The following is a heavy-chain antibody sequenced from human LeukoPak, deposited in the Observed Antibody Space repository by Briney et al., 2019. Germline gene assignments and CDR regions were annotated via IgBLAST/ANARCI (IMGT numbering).Heavy chain of an antibody. Sequence: GGSLRLSCAASGFAFDRFTIHWVRQTPGKGLEWVSLINRRGHTFYADSVKGRFTISRDNSRNSVFLQMNSLRPEDTALYHCAKEVDCPSDCLFFHSWGQGTLVTVSS. V-gene: IGHV3-43*01. J-gene: IGHJ4*02. CDR1: GFAFDRFT. CDR2: INRRGHT. CDR3: AKEVDCPSDCLFFHS. D-gene: IGHD2-21*02.